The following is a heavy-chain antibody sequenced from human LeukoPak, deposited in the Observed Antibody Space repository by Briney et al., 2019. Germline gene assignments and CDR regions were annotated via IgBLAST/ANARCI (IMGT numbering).Heavy chain of an antibody. CDR3: ARGVAVGGTTHFDP. J-gene: IGHJ5*02. Sequence: PSDTLSLTCTVSGGPFDSHYWTWIRQPPGKGLEWIAFIYHSGSAVYSPSLRSRVTMSVDRSKRQFSLNLSSVTAADTAVYYCARGVAVGGTTHFDPWGQGTLVTVSS. D-gene: IGHD6-13*01. CDR1: GGPFDSHY. CDR2: IYHSGSA. V-gene: IGHV4-59*08.